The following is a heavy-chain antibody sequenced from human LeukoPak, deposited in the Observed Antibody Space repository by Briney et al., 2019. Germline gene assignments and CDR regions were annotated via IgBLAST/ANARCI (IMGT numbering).Heavy chain of an antibody. CDR3: ARGQQQLSR. J-gene: IGHJ4*02. CDR1: GGSISSYY. Sequence: KPSETLSLTCTVSGGSISSYYWSWIRQPPGKGLEWIGYISDSVSTNYNPSLKSRVSISVDTSNNQFSLKLSSVTAADTAVHYCARGQQQLSRWGQGTLVTVSS. D-gene: IGHD6-13*01. CDR2: ISDSVST. V-gene: IGHV4-59*01.